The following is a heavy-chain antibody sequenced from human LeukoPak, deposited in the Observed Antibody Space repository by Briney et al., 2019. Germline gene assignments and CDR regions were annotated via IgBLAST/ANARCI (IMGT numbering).Heavy chain of an antibody. V-gene: IGHV3-23*01. J-gene: IGHJ5*02. CDR1: GFTLSSCA. Sequence: GGSLRLSCGASGFTLSSCAMSWVRQAPGQGLEWVSAIGSSGGTTYYADSVKGRFTISRDGSKNTLNLQMNSLRVEDTAVYYCAALSYDFWSGINWFDPWGQGTLVTVSP. CDR2: IGSSGGTT. CDR3: AALSYDFWSGINWFDP. D-gene: IGHD3-3*01.